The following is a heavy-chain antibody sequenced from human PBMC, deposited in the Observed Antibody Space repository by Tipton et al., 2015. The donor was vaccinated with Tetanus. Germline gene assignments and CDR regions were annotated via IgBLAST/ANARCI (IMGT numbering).Heavy chain of an antibody. CDR2: IIPIFGPA. CDR3: ARVGQRADYGGKTGPCDY. Sequence: QLVQSGAEVKKPGSSVKVSCKASGGTFSTYIISWVRQAPGQGLEWMGAIIPIFGPANYAQKFQGRVTITTDESTSTAYMELSSLRSEGTAVYYWARVGQRADYGGKTGPCDYWGQGTLVTVSS. CDR1: GGTFSTYI. D-gene: IGHD4-17*01. V-gene: IGHV1-69*05. J-gene: IGHJ4*02.